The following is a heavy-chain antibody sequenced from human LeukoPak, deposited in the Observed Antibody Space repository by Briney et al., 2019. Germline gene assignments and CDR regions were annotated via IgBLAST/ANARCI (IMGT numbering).Heavy chain of an antibody. CDR1: GFTYSSYE. J-gene: IGHJ4*02. CDR3: ARERSSSWFVFDY. Sequence: PGGSLRLSCAASGFTYSSYEMNWVRQAPGKGLEWVSYISSSGSTIYYADSVKGRFTISRDNAKNSLHLQMNSLRVEDTAVYYCARERSSSWFVFDYWGQGTLVTVSS. V-gene: IGHV3-48*03. D-gene: IGHD6-13*01. CDR2: ISSSGSTI.